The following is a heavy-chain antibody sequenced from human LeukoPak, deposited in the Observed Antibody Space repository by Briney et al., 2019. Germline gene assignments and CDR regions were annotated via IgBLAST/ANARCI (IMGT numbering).Heavy chain of an antibody. V-gene: IGHV4-38-2*01. J-gene: IGHJ4*02. Sequence: SETLSLTCAVSGYSISSGDYWGWIRQPPGKGLEWIASVYYSGSTHYNPSLKSRVTISVDRSRNQFSLRLSSVTAADTVVYYCARNSTVTSPSTGYFDYWGQGTLATVSS. CDR3: ARNSTVTSPSTGYFDY. CDR1: GYSISSGDY. D-gene: IGHD4-17*01. CDR2: VYYSGST.